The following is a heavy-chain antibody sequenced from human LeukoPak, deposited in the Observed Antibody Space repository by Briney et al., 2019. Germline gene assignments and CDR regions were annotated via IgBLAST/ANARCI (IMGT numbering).Heavy chain of an antibody. D-gene: IGHD5-12*01. Sequence: PGGSLRLSCAASGFTFSSYAMHWVRQAPGKGLEWVAVISYDGSNKYYADSVKGRFTISRDNSKNTLYLQMGSLRAEDMAVYYCARAPGYSGYGGTDYWGQGTLVTVSS. CDR2: ISYDGSNK. CDR1: GFTFSSYA. J-gene: IGHJ4*02. V-gene: IGHV3-30*14. CDR3: ARAPGYSGYGGTDY.